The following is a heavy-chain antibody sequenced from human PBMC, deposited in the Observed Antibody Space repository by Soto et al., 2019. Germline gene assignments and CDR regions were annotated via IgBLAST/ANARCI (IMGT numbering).Heavy chain of an antibody. Sequence: PGGSLRLSCAGSGFTFSSYAMSWVRQAPGKGLEWVSGISSDGSTTCYADSVKGRFTISRDNSKNTLYLQMTSLRAEDTAVYYCAREYITIFGVVTWFDPWGQGTLVTVSS. D-gene: IGHD3-3*01. CDR2: ISSDGSTT. J-gene: IGHJ5*02. CDR1: GFTFSSYA. V-gene: IGHV3-74*01. CDR3: AREYITIFGVVTWFDP.